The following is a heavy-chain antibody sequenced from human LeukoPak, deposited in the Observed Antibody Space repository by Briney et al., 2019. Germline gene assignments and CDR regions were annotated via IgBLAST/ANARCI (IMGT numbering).Heavy chain of an antibody. CDR1: GYTFTSYY. D-gene: IGHD2-15*01. J-gene: IGHJ4*02. CDR2: INPSGGST. Sequence: GASVKVSCKASGYTFTSYYMHWVRQAPGQGLEWMGIINPSGGSTSYAQKFQGRVTMTRDMSTNTVYIELSSLRSEDTAVYYCARSAQGWQEDFWGQGTLVTVSS. CDR3: ARSAQGWQEDF. V-gene: IGHV1-46*01.